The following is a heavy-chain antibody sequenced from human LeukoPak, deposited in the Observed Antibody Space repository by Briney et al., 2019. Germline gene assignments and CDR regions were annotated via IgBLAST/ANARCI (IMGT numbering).Heavy chain of an antibody. J-gene: IGHJ6*03. CDR1: GGSISSSSYY. CDR2: IYYSGST. V-gene: IGHV4-61*01. D-gene: IGHD3-3*02. Sequence: SETLSLTCTVSGGSISSSSYYWSWIRQPPGKGLEWIGYIYYSGSTNYNPSLKSRVTISVDTSKNQFSLKLSSVTAADTAVYYCARFILLGYMDVWGKGTTVTVSS. CDR3: ARFILLGYMDV.